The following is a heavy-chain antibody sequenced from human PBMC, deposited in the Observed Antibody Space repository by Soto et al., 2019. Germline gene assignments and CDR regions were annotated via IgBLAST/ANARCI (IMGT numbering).Heavy chain of an antibody. D-gene: IGHD6-6*01. V-gene: IGHV4-59*01. J-gene: IGHJ4*02. CDR1: GGSISSYY. CDR2: IYYSGST. CDR3: AKSSIEPRLFMYPFAS. Sequence: PSETLSLTCTVSGGSISSYYWSWIRQPPGKGLEWIGYIYYSGSTNYNPSLESRVTISVDTSKNQFSLRLSSVTAADTAVYYCAKSSIEPRLFMYPFASWGLGTLVTVSS.